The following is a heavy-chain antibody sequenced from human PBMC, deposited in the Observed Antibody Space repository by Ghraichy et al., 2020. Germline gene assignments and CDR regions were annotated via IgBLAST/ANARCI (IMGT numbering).Heavy chain of an antibody. CDR3: ARCYSSSVHWYFDL. CDR1: GGSISSYY. Sequence: SETLSLTCTVSGGSISSYYWSWIRQPPGKGLEWIGYIYYSGSTNYTPSLKSRVTISVDTSKNQFSLKLSSVTAADTAVYYCARCYSSSVHWYFDLWGRGTLVTVSS. CDR2: IYYSGST. V-gene: IGHV4-59*01. J-gene: IGHJ2*01. D-gene: IGHD6-6*01.